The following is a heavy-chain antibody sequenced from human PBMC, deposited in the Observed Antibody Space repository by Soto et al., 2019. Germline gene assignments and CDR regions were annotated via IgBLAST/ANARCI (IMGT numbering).Heavy chain of an antibody. CDR2: IYYSGRT. CDR3: ARDNGKSYFDY. D-gene: IGHD2-8*01. J-gene: IGHJ4*02. V-gene: IGHV4-59*01. Sequence: SETLSLTCTVSGGSISSYYCSWIRQPPWKGLEWIGYIYYSGRTNYNPSLKSRVTISVDTSKNQFSLKLSSVTDADTAVYYCARDNGKSYFDYLGQGNLVTVSS. CDR1: GGSISSYY.